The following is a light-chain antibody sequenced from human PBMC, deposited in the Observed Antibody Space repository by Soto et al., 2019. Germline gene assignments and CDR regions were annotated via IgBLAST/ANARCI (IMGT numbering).Light chain of an antibody. V-gene: IGLV1-40*01. CDR1: SSNIGAGYD. J-gene: IGLJ2*01. Sequence: QSVLTQPPSVSGAPGQRVTISCTGSSSNIGAGYDVHWYQPLPGTAPKLLIYGNSNRPSGVPDRFSGSKSGTSASLAITGLQAEDEADYYCQSYDSSRSVVVFGGGTKLTVL. CDR2: GNS. CDR3: QSYDSSRSVVV.